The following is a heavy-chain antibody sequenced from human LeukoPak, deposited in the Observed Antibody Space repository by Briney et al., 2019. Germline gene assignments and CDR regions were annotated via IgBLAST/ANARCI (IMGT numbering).Heavy chain of an antibody. CDR2: IYSGGST. CDR3: ARDLPIVGATPATFGY. D-gene: IGHD1-26*01. J-gene: IGHJ4*02. Sequence: GSLRLSCAASGFTVSSNYMSWVRQAPGKGLEWVSVIYSGGSTYYADSVKGRFTISRDNSKNTLYLQMNSLRAEDTAVYYCARDLPIVGATPATFGYWGQGTLVTVSS. V-gene: IGHV3-66*01. CDR1: GFTVSSNY.